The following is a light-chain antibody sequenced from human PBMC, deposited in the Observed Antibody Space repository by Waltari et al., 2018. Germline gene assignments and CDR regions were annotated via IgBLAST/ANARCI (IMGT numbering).Light chain of an antibody. Sequence: EIVMTQSPATLSVSPGERATLSCRASQSIRSNLASYQHKPGQAPRLLIYGASTRATGISARFSGSGSGTEFTLTISSLQSEDFAVYFCQQYDNWLGTFGQGTKVEIK. CDR2: GAS. J-gene: IGKJ1*01. CDR1: QSIRSN. CDR3: QQYDNWLGT. V-gene: IGKV3-15*01.